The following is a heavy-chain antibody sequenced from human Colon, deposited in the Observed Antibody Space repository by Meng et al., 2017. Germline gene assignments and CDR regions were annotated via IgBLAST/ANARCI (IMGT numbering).Heavy chain of an antibody. D-gene: IGHD1-14*01. J-gene: IGHJ4*02. CDR1: GGSVSSGTYY. CDR3: ARDRVPGKY. CDR2: IYYSGTT. V-gene: IGHV4-61*01. Sequence: VPLQESGPGLGRPSETLSLTCTVSGGSVSSGTYYWSWIRQPPGKGLEWIGCIYYSGTTNYNPSLKSRVTISVDTSKNQFSLKLSSVTPADTAVYFCARDRVPGKYWGQGTLVTVSS.